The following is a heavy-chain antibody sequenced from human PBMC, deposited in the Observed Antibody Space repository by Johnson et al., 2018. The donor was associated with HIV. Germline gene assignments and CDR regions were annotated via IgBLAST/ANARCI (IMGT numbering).Heavy chain of an antibody. D-gene: IGHD2-15*01. CDR3: ARDQPPGYCSGGSCYSGAFDI. V-gene: IGHV3-11*04. CDR1: GFTFSDYY. Sequence: QVQLVESGGGLVKPGGSLRLSCAVSGFTFSDYYMSWIRQAPGKGLEWVSYISSSGSTKYYADSVKGRFNIPRDNAKNSLYLQMNSLRAEDTAVYYCARDQPPGYCSGGSCYSGAFDIWGRGTMVTVSS. J-gene: IGHJ3*02. CDR2: ISSSGSTK.